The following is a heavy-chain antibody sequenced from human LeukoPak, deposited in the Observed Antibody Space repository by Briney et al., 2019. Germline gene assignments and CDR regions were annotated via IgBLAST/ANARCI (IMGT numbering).Heavy chain of an antibody. V-gene: IGHV4-34*01. CDR2: INHSGST. CDR1: GGSFSGCY. D-gene: IGHD1-1*01. Sequence: SETLSLTCAVYGGSFSGCYWRWIRQPPGKGLEWLGEINHSGSTNYNPSLKSRVTISVDTSKNQLSLKMSSVTAADTAVYYCTITTGTTLGLMDYWGQGTLVTVSS. CDR3: TITTGTTLGLMDY. J-gene: IGHJ4*02.